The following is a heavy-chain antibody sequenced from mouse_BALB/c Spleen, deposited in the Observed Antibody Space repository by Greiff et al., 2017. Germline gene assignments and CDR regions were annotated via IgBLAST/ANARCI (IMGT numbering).Heavy chain of an antibody. J-gene: IGHJ3*01. CDR1: GFSLTSYG. Sequence: QVQLQSGPGLVAPSQSLSITCTVSGFSLTSYGVHWVRQPPGKGLEWLGVIWAGGSTNYNSALMSRLSISKDNSKSQVFLKMNSLQTDDTAMYYCARDGLRPAWFAYWGQGTLVTVSA. CDR2: IWAGGST. D-gene: IGHD1-2*01. V-gene: IGHV2-9*02. CDR3: ARDGLRPAWFAY.